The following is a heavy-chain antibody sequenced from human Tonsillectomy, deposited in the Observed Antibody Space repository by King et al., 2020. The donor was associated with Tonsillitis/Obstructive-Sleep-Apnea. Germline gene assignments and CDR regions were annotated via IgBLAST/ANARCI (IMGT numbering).Heavy chain of an antibody. J-gene: IGHJ4*02. CDR3: AKDMYPQYDFWSGYINDY. Sequence: VQLVESGGVVVQPGGSLRLSCAASGFTFDDYTMHWVRQAPGKGLEWVSLISCDGGSTYYADSVKGRFTISRDNSKNSLYLQMNSLRTEDTALYYCAKDMYPQYDFWSGYINDYWGQGTLVTVSS. D-gene: IGHD3-3*01. V-gene: IGHV3-43*01. CDR2: ISCDGGST. CDR1: GFTFDDYT.